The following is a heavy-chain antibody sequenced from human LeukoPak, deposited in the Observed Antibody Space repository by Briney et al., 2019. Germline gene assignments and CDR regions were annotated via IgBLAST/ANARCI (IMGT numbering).Heavy chain of an antibody. V-gene: IGHV3-48*04. D-gene: IGHD2-2*01. CDR3: ARDQLSIVVVPAAIDY. CDR1: GFTFSSYS. CDR2: ISSSSSTI. J-gene: IGHJ4*02. Sequence: GGSLRLSCAASGFTFSSYSMNWVRQAPGKGLEWVSYISSSSSTIYYADSVKGRFTISRDNAKNSLYLQMNSLRAEDTAVYYCARDQLSIVVVPAAIDYWGQGTLVTVSS.